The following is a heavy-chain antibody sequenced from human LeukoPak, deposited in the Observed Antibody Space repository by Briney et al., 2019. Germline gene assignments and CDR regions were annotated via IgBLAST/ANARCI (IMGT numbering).Heavy chain of an antibody. V-gene: IGHV4-61*01. D-gene: IGHD2-21*01. J-gene: IGHJ4*02. CDR1: GGSISSSSYY. Sequence: SETLSLTCTVSGGSISSSSYYWSWIRQPPGKGLEWIGYIYYSGSTNYNPSLKSRVTISVDTSKNQFSLKLSSVTAADTAVYYCARAGHIVGMSLNFDYWGQGTLVTVSS. CDR3: ARAGHIVGMSLNFDY. CDR2: IYYSGST.